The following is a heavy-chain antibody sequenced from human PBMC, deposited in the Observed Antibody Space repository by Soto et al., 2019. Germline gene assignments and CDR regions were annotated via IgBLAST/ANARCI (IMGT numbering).Heavy chain of an antibody. CDR3: ARDAKYSLSWYYYQGIDV. J-gene: IGHJ6*02. V-gene: IGHV4-4*07. D-gene: IGHD1-26*01. Sequence: ETLSLTCTVSNDSFTSYYWSWIRQSAGRGLEWIGRVHVTGNIHYNPSLRSRVTMSSDSSSNQFFLRLSSVTAADTAVYYCARDAKYSLSWYYYQGIDVWGPGTTVTVSS. CDR2: VHVTGNI. CDR1: NDSFTSYY.